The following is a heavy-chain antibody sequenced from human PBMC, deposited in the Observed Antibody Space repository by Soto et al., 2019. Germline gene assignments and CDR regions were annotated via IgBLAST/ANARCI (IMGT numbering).Heavy chain of an antibody. CDR1: GLTFSSYA. V-gene: IGHV3-30-3*01. Sequence: PGGSPRLCCAASGLTFSSYAMHWVRQAPGKGLEWVAVISYDGSNKYYADSVKGRFTISRDNSKNTLYLQMNSLRAEDTAVYYCARGSEWELLPPFDYWGQGTLVTVSS. CDR2: ISYDGSNK. J-gene: IGHJ4*02. D-gene: IGHD1-26*01. CDR3: ARGSEWELLPPFDY.